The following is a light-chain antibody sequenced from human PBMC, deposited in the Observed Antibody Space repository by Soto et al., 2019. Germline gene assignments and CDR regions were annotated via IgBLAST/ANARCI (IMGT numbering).Light chain of an antibody. CDR1: TGAVTRGHY. J-gene: IGLJ2*01. V-gene: IGLV7-46*01. CDR3: LVTYSTTRT. Sequence: QAVVTQEPSLTVSPGWTVTLTFGSTTGAVTRGHYPYWFQQKPGQAPQTLIYDTDHKHSWTPARFSGSLLGDKAALTLSGAQPEDEADYYCLVTYSTTRTFGGGTKLTVL. CDR2: DTD.